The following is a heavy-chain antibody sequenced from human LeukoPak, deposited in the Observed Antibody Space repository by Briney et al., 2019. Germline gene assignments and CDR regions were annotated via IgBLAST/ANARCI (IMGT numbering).Heavy chain of an antibody. CDR2: IGAYNGNT. V-gene: IGHV1-18*01. CDR1: GYTFSRNG. CDR3: AKGHDFDFDY. J-gene: IGHJ4*02. Sequence: ASVKVSCKASGYTFSRNGISWVRQAPGQGLEWMGWIGAYNGNTKYVQKFQGRVTMTTDTSTSTAYMELRSLRSDDTAVYYCAKGHDFDFDYWGQGTLVTVSS. D-gene: IGHD3-3*01.